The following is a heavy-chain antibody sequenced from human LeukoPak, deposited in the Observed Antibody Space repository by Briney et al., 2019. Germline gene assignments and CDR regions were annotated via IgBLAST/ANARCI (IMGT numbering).Heavy chain of an antibody. CDR2: ISYDGSIR. CDR3: AREDNPLWFDP. CDR1: EFSFNNFA. J-gene: IGHJ5*02. V-gene: IGHV3-30-3*01. Sequence: GGSLRLSCAASEFSFNNFAMYWVRQAPGKGLEWLAVISYDGSIRYYADSVKGRFTISRDNSNNTLHLQMNSLRAEDTALYYCAREDNPLWFDPWGQGTLVTVSS. D-gene: IGHD1-1*01.